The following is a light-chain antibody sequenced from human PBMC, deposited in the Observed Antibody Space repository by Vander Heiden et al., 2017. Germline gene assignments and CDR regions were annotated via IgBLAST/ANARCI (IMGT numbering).Light chain of an antibody. CDR1: SSDVGGYNY. Sequence: QSALTQPASVSGSPGQSITISCTGTSSDVGGYNYVSGYKQHPGKAPKLMIYDVRNRPSGVSNRFSGSKSGNTASLTISGRQAEDGADYYCSSYTSSSAVFGGGTKLTVL. J-gene: IGLJ3*02. V-gene: IGLV2-14*01. CDR2: DVR. CDR3: SSYTSSSAV.